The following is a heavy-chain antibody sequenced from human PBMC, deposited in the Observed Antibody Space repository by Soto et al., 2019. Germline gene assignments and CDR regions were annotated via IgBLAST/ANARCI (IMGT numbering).Heavy chain of an antibody. CDR3: ARDERYYGSGSQPFF. Sequence: QVQLVESGGGVVQPGRSLRLSCAASGFTFSSYAMHWVRQAPGKGLEWVAVISYDGGNKYYADSVKGRFTISRANSKNRLYQQMNSLRAEDTAVYYCARDERYYGSGSQPFFWGQGTLVTVSS. J-gene: IGHJ4*02. CDR1: GFTFSSYA. D-gene: IGHD3-10*01. V-gene: IGHV3-30-3*01. CDR2: ISYDGGNK.